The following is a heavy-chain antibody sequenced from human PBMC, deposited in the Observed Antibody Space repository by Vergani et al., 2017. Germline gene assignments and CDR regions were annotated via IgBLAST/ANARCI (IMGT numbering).Heavy chain of an antibody. D-gene: IGHD3-10*01. CDR2: INPIDSKI. V-gene: IGHV5-51*03. J-gene: IGHJ3*01. CDR3: ASGGNGSENGGALQL. Sequence: EVMLVQSGAEVKKPGESLKISCKYSESSFISNEIAWVRQMSGKGLQWMGNINPIDSKIAYSPSFQGQAIMSLDKSITTAYLQWRSLKASDTATYFCASGGNGSENGGALQLWGQGTNITVSS. CDR1: ESSFISNE.